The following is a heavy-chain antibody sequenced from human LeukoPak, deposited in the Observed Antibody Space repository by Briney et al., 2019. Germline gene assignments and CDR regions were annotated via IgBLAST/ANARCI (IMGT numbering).Heavy chain of an antibody. CDR2: ISSSGSTI. Sequence: GGSLRLSCAASGFTFSDYYMSWIRQAPGKGLEWVSYISSSGSTIYYADSVKGRFTISRDNAKNSLYLQMNSLRAEDTAVYYCARGGYDYVWGSYPRGGYFDYWGQGTLVTVSS. CDR1: GFTFSDYY. CDR3: ARGGYDYVWGSYPRGGYFDY. J-gene: IGHJ4*02. D-gene: IGHD3-16*02. V-gene: IGHV3-11*01.